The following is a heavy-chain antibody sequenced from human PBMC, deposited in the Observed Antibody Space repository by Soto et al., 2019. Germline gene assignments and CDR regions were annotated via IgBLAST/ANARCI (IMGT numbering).Heavy chain of an antibody. CDR2: INHSGST. Sequence: QVQLQQWGAGLLKPSETLSLTCAVYGGSFSGYYWSWIRQPPGKGLEWIGEINHSGSTNYNPSLKSRVTISVDTSKIQFSLKLSSVTAADTAVYYCARSIRGPSHYSRGWYHGSPPRDFWGQGTLVTVSS. CDR3: ARSIRGPSHYSRGWYHGSPPRDF. J-gene: IGHJ4*02. CDR1: GGSFSGYY. D-gene: IGHD6-19*01. V-gene: IGHV4-34*01.